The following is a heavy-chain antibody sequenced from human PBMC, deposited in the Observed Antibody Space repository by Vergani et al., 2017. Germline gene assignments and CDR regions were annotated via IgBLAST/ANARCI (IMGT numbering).Heavy chain of an antibody. D-gene: IGHD5-18*01. J-gene: IGHJ4*02. CDR1: GYSFSNYW. CDR3: ARQEGYTYGFTYVH. CDR2: IYPGDSAT. Sequence: EVQLVQSGAEVKKPAESLKISCKGSGYSFSNYWIAWVRQMPGKGLEWMGGIYPGDSATKYSPSFQGQVTISADKSISTAYLQWSSLKASVTAMYYCARQEGYTYGFTYVHWGQGTLVPVSS. V-gene: IGHV5-51*01.